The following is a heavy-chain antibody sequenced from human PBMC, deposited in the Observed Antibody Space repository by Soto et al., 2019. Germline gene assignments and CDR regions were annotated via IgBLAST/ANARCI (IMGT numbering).Heavy chain of an antibody. CDR2: ISGSGGST. J-gene: IGHJ5*02. D-gene: IGHD1-26*01. Sequence: EVQLLESGGGLVQPGGSLRLSCAASGFTFSSYAMSWVRQAPGKGLEWVSAISGSGGSTYYAESVKGRFTISRDNSKNTLYLQMNIVRAEDTAVYYCAKSPRWSYGWFDPWGQGTLVTVSS. CDR3: AKSPRWSYGWFDP. V-gene: IGHV3-23*01. CDR1: GFTFSSYA.